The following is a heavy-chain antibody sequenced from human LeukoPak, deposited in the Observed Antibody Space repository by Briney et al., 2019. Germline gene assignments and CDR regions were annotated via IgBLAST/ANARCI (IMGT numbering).Heavy chain of an antibody. D-gene: IGHD3-10*01. CDR3: ARDGTTRSYYYFDH. CDR1: GYTFTDYY. CDR2: INPNTGGT. J-gene: IGHJ4*02. V-gene: IGHV1-2*02. Sequence: ASMKVSCKASGYTFTDYYMHWVRQAPGQGLEWMGWINPNTGGTNYAQNFQGRVTMTRDTSISTAFMELSGLRSDDTAVYYCARDGTTRSYYYFDHWGQGTLVTVS.